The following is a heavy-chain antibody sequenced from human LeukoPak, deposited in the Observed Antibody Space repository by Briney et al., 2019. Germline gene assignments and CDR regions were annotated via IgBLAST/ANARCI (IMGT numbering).Heavy chain of an antibody. V-gene: IGHV4-34*01. CDR1: GGSFSGYY. Sequence: SETLSLTCAVYGGSFSGYYWSWIRQPPGKGLEWIGEINHSGSTNYNPSLKSRVTISVDTSKNQFSLKLSSVTAADTAVYYCARGPAYYDILTGYYNGKDFQHWGQGSLVTVSS. J-gene: IGHJ1*01. CDR2: INHSGST. D-gene: IGHD3-9*01. CDR3: ARGPAYYDILTGYYNGKDFQH.